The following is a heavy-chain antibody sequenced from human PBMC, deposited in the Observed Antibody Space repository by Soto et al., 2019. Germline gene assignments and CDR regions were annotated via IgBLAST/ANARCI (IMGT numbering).Heavy chain of an antibody. CDR2: IYYSGTT. Sequence: SETLSLTCIVSGDSISSSSYYWVWIRQPPGKGLEWIGSIYYSGTTYYNQSLESRVTISIDTSKNQFSLKVSSLTAADTAVYLCAKTGPYDILTYWYFDLWGRGTLVTVSS. V-gene: IGHV4-39*01. CDR3: AKTGPYDILTYWYFDL. J-gene: IGHJ2*01. CDR1: GDSISSSSYY. D-gene: IGHD3-9*01.